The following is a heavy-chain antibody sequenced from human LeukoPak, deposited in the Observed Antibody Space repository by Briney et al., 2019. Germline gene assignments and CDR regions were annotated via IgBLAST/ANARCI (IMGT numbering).Heavy chain of an antibody. CDR2: IDPSDSYT. D-gene: IGHD5-12*01. CDR1: GYRFTSCW. CDR3: ARHWGYSGYDQLYFDY. Sequence: GESLRISRKGSGYRFTSCWMGWVREMPGKGLGWMGRIDPSDSYTNYSPSFQGHVTISADKSISTAYLQWSSLKASDTAMYYCARHWGYSGYDQLYFDYWGQGTLVTVSS. V-gene: IGHV5-10-1*01. J-gene: IGHJ4*02.